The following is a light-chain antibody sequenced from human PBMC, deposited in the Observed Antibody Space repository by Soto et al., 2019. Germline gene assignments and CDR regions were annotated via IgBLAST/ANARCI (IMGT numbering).Light chain of an antibody. CDR1: QSVSSAY. CDR3: QQSGSSFYT. CDR2: GAS. V-gene: IGKV3-20*01. J-gene: IGKJ2*01. Sequence: EIVLTQSPGTLSLSPGERATLSCRASQSVSSAYLAWYQQIHGQAPRLLIYGASSRATGIPDRFSGSGSGTDFTLTISGLEPEDIAVYYCQQSGSSFYTFGQGTKLEI.